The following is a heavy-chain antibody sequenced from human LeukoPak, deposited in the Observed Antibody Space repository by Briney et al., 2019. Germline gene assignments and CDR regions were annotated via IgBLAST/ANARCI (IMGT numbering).Heavy chain of an antibody. CDR1: GFTFDDYA. Sequence: GGSLRLSCAASGFTFDDYAMHWVRQAPGKGLEWVSGISWNSGSIGYADSVKGRFTISRDNAKNSLYLQMNSLRAEDMALYYCAKDREGYYDSRGGYMDVWGKGTTVTVSS. CDR3: AKDREGYYDSRGGYMDV. D-gene: IGHD3-22*01. V-gene: IGHV3-9*03. CDR2: ISWNSGSI. J-gene: IGHJ6*03.